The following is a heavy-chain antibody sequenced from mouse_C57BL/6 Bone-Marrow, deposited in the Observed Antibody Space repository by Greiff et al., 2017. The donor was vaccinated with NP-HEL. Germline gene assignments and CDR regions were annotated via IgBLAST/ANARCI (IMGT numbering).Heavy chain of an antibody. Sequence: VHVKQSGPELVKPGASVKIPCKASGYTFTDYNMDWVKQSHGKSLEWIGDINPNNGGTIYNQKFKGKATLTVDKSSSTAYMELRSLTSEDTAVYYCARRSTVVSMDYWGQGTSVTVSS. CDR3: ARRSTVVSMDY. CDR2: INPNNGGT. D-gene: IGHD1-1*01. CDR1: GYTFTDYN. J-gene: IGHJ4*01. V-gene: IGHV1-18*01.